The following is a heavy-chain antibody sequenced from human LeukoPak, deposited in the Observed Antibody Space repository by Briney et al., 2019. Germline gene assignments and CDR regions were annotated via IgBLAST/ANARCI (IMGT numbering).Heavy chain of an antibody. Sequence: SVKVSCKASGGTSSSYAISWVRQAPGQGLEWMGRIIPIFGIANYAQKFQGRVTITADKSTSAAYMELSSLRSEDTAVYYCASYPQSGDNWFDPWGQGTLVTVSS. V-gene: IGHV1-69*04. CDR2: IIPIFGIA. J-gene: IGHJ5*02. CDR3: ASYPQSGDNWFDP. CDR1: GGTSSSYA. D-gene: IGHD3-10*01.